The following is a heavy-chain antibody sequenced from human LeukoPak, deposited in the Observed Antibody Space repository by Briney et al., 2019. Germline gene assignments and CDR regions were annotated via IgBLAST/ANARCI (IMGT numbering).Heavy chain of an antibody. Sequence: GGSLRLSCAASGFTFDDYAMHWVRQAPGKGLEWVSGISWNGGSIDYADSVKGRFTISRDNAKNSLYLQMNGLRAEDTALYYCAKVSRSSSWYGWFDPWGQGTLVTVSS. V-gene: IGHV3-9*01. CDR1: GFTFDDYA. D-gene: IGHD6-13*01. CDR2: ISWNGGSI. J-gene: IGHJ5*02. CDR3: AKVSRSSSWYGWFDP.